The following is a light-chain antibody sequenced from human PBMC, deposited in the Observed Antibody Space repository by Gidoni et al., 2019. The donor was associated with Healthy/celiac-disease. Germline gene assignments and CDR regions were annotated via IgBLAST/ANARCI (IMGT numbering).Light chain of an antibody. CDR1: QSIRSW. CDR3: QQYNSYSPEGT. CDR2: KAS. Sequence: DIQMTQSPSTLSASVGDRVTITCRASQSIRSWLAWYQQKPGKAPKLLIYKASSLESGVPSRFGGSGSGTEFTLTISSLQPDDFATYYCQQYNSYSPEGTFGQGTKVEIK. J-gene: IGKJ1*01. V-gene: IGKV1-5*03.